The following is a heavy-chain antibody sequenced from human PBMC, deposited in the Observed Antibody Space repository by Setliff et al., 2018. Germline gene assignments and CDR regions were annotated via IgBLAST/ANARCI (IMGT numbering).Heavy chain of an antibody. D-gene: IGHD3-22*01. CDR3: ARIGTSSVLYGMDV. V-gene: IGHV2-26*03. CDR1: GFSLSDGRVG. Sequence: SGPTLVNPTETLTLTCTISGFSLSDGRVGVTWIRQPPGKALEWLATIFSMDQKSYSTSLESRLLISKDTSATQVVLMMTNMNPADTGTYYCARIGTSSVLYGMDVWGQGTTVTVAS. CDR2: IFSMDQK. J-gene: IGHJ6*02.